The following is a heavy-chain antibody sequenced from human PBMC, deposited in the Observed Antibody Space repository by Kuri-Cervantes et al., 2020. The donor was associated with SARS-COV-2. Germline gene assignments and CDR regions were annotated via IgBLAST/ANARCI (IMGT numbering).Heavy chain of an antibody. CDR2: IFYSGTT. D-gene: IGHD2-2*02. J-gene: IGHJ3*02. CDR3: ARESTYTFDI. CDR1: GGSINSGSYY. V-gene: IGHV4-31*02. Sequence: SCTVSGGSINSGSYYWSWIRQHPEKGLEWIGYIFYSGTTYYNPSLKSRVTISLDMSENQFSLKLSSVTAADTAVYYCARESTYTFDIWGQGTLVTVSS.